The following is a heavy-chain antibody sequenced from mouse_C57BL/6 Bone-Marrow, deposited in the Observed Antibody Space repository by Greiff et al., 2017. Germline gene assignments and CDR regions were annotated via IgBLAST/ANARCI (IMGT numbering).Heavy chain of an antibody. D-gene: IGHD1-1*01. CDR1: GYTFTSYW. CDR2: IHPNSGST. CDR3: ARDITTVVHWYFDV. Sequence: VKLQQPGAELVKPGASVKLSCKASGYTFTSYWMHWVKQRPGQGLEWIGMIHPNSGSTNYNEKFKSKATLTVDKSSSTAYMQLSSLTSEDSAVYYCARDITTVVHWYFDVWGTGTTVTVSS. V-gene: IGHV1-64*01. J-gene: IGHJ1*03.